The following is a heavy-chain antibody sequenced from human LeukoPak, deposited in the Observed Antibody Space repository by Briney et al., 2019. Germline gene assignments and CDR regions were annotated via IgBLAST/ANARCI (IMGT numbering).Heavy chain of an antibody. Sequence: ASVKVSCKASGYTFTSYDINWVRQAPGQGLEWMGRINPNSGDTNYAQKFQGRVTMTRDTSVSTAYMELSRLRSDDTAVYYCARFPRKTVTTNYWGQGTLVTVSS. CDR2: INPNSGDT. CDR3: ARFPRKTVTTNY. V-gene: IGHV1-2*06. D-gene: IGHD4-17*01. CDR1: GYTFTSYD. J-gene: IGHJ4*02.